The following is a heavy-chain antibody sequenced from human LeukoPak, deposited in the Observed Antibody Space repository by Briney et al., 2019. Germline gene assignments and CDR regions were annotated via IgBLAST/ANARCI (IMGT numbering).Heavy chain of an antibody. Sequence: SETLSLTCTISGGSISSSGYYWSWIRQHPGKGLEWIRYIYYSGSTYYNPSLKSRVTISVDTSKNQFSLKLSSVTAADTAVYYCARSCSSTSCYYYYYYSMDVWGQGTTVTVSS. CDR3: ARSCSSTSCYYYYYYSMDV. V-gene: IGHV4-31*03. CDR1: GGSISSSGYY. D-gene: IGHD2-2*01. CDR2: IYYSGST. J-gene: IGHJ6*02.